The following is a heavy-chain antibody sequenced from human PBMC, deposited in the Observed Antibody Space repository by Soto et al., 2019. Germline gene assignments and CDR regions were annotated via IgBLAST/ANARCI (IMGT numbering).Heavy chain of an antibody. D-gene: IGHD3-9*01. CDR1: GGTFSSYT. V-gene: IGHV1-69*08. CDR2: IIPILGIA. J-gene: IGHJ6*03. CDR3: ARDQGSYYDILTGYYYYYYMDV. Sequence: QVQLVQSGAEVKTPGSSVKVSCKASGGTFSSYTISWVRQAPGQGLEWMGRIIPILGIANYAQKFQGRVTITADKSTSTAYMELSSLRSEDTAVYYCARDQGSYYDILTGYYYYYYMDVWGKGTTVTVSS.